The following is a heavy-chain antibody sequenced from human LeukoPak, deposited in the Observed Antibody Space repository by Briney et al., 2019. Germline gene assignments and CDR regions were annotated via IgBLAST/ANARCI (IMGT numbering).Heavy chain of an antibody. J-gene: IGHJ4*02. D-gene: IGHD5-12*01. Sequence: GGSLRLSCAASGFTFSSYAMSWVRQAPGKGLEWVSAISGSGGSTYYADSVKGRFTISRDNSKNTLYLQMNSLRAEDTAVYYCAKDPRGYSGYDHFDYWGQGTLVTVSS. CDR2: ISGSGGST. CDR3: AKDPRGYSGYDHFDY. CDR1: GFTFSSYA. V-gene: IGHV3-23*01.